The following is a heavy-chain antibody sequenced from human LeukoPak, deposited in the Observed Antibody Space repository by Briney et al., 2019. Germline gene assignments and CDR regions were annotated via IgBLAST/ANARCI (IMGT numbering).Heavy chain of an antibody. D-gene: IGHD6-13*01. Sequence: SVKVSCKASGGTFSSYAISWVRQAPGQGLEWMGGVIPIFGTANYAQTFQGRVTITADESTSTAYMELSSLRSEDTAVYYCARDISAAAVLQHWGQGTLVTVSS. CDR2: VIPIFGTA. CDR3: ARDISAAAVLQH. CDR1: GGTFSSYA. J-gene: IGHJ1*01. V-gene: IGHV1-69*13.